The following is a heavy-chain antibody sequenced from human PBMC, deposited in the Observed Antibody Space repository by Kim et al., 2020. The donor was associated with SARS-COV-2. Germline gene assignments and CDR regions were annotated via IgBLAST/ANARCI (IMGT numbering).Heavy chain of an antibody. CDR3: AKDALYYGDHGYYGMDV. Sequence: GGSLRLSCAASGFTFDDYTMHWVRQAPGKGLEWVSLISWDGGSTYYADSVKGRFTISRDNSKNSLYLQMNSLRTEDTALYYCAKDALYYGDHGYYGMDVWGQGTTVTVAS. CDR2: ISWDGGST. V-gene: IGHV3-43*01. D-gene: IGHD4-17*01. CDR1: GFTFDDYT. J-gene: IGHJ6*02.